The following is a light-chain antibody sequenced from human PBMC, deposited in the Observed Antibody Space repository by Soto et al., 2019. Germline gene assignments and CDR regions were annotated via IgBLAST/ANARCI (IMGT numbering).Light chain of an antibody. CDR3: QKYNSAPLT. Sequence: DVQMTQSPSSLSAFVGDRVTITCRASQGIAPSLAWFQQKPGKVPQLLIYATSTLQSGVPSRFSGSGSGTDFTLTINSLQPEDVGTYYCQKYNSAPLTFGGGTQVEIK. J-gene: IGKJ4*01. CDR1: QGIAPS. V-gene: IGKV1-27*01. CDR2: ATS.